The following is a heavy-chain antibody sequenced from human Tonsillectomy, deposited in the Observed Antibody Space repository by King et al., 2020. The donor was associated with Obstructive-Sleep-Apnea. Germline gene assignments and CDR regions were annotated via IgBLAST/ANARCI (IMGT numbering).Heavy chain of an antibody. CDR1: GGSIRSNTYF. J-gene: IGHJ4*02. V-gene: IGHV4-39*01. CDR2: ISYSGDT. CDR3: ASHPRGKYYYDSSGYYPDY. Sequence: QLQESGPGLVKPSETLSLTCTVSGGSIRSNTYFWGWIRQPPGKGLEWVGIISYSGDTYYNPALTNRVTISVNTSKNQFFLKLSSVTAADTAVYYCASHPRGKYYYDSSGYYPDYWGQGTLVTVSS. D-gene: IGHD3-22*01.